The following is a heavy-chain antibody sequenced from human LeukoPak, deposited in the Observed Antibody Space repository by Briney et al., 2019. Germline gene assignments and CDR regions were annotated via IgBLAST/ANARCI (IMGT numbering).Heavy chain of an antibody. Sequence: GGSLRLSCAASGFTFSSYWMHWVRQVPGEGLVWVSRINSDGSITNYADSVKGRFTISRDNARNTLYVQMNSLRAEDTAVYYCARDLQYGTGSYPLYRGQGTLVTVSS. V-gene: IGHV3-74*01. CDR3: ARDLQYGTGSYPLY. CDR2: INSDGSIT. CDR1: GFTFSSYW. D-gene: IGHD3-10*01. J-gene: IGHJ4*02.